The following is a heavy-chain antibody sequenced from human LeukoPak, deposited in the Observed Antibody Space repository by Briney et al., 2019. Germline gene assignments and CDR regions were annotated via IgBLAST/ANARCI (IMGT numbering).Heavy chain of an antibody. CDR3: ARDPGSGWYGADY. CDR1: GGSISSGSYY. Sequence: PSQTLSLTCTVSGGSISSGSYYWSWIRQPAGKGLEWIGRIYTSGSTNYNPSLKSRVTISVDTSKNQFSLKLSSVTAADTAVYYCARDPGSGWYGADYWGQGTPVTVSS. J-gene: IGHJ4*02. CDR2: IYTSGST. D-gene: IGHD6-19*01. V-gene: IGHV4-61*02.